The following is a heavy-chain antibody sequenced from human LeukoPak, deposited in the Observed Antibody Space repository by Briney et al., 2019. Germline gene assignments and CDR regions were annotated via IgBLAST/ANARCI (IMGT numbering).Heavy chain of an antibody. CDR3: ANVLTATGNYFDY. J-gene: IGHJ4*02. CDR1: GFTFSNYG. CDR2: IRFDGSNK. V-gene: IGHV3-30*02. Sequence: GGSLRLSCTASGFTFSNYGMHWVRQAPGKGLEWVAFIRFDGSNKYYADSVKGRFTISRDNSKNTVYLQMNTLRTEDTAVYYCANVLTATGNYFDYWGQGTLVTVSS. D-gene: IGHD2-15*01.